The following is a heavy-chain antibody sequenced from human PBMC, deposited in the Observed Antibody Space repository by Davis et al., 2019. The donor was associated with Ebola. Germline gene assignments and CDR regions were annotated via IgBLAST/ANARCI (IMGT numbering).Heavy chain of an antibody. J-gene: IGHJ6*03. D-gene: IGHD3-3*01. CDR1: GFTFTDYY. CDR2: IKLNSGGT. CDR3: ASFRGIFGMLIMGNNYYMDV. Sequence: ASVKVSCKASGFTFTDYYMHWVRQAPGQGLEWMGWIKLNSGGTNYAQRFQDRVTMTRDTSISTAYMELSSLNSDDTAVYYCASFRGIFGMLIMGNNYYMDVWGKGTTVTVAS. V-gene: IGHV1-2*02.